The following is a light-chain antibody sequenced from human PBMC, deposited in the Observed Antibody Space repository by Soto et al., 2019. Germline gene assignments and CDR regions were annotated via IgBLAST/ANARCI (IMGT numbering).Light chain of an antibody. V-gene: IGKV3-15*01. CDR1: QSVSSK. CDR2: GAS. Sequence: EIVMTQSPATLSVSPGERATLSCRASQSVSSKLAWYQQKLGQAPRLLIHGASTRATGIPARFSGSGSGTEFTLTISSLQSEDFAVFYCHQCDSSPWTFGQGTKVDIK. J-gene: IGKJ1*01. CDR3: HQCDSSPWT.